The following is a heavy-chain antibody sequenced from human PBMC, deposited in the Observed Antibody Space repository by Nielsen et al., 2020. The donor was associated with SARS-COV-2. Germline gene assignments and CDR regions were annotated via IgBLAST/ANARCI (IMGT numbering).Heavy chain of an antibody. D-gene: IGHD6-13*01. Sequence: GESLKISCAASGFTFSSYGMHWVRQAPGKGLEWVAVIWYDGSNKYYADSVKGRFTISRDNSQNTLYLQMNSLRAEDTAVYYCAKGDGDSWSPFLYVDPWGQGTLVTVSS. J-gene: IGHJ5*02. CDR3: AKGDGDSWSPFLYVDP. V-gene: IGHV3-33*06. CDR1: GFTFSSYG. CDR2: IWYDGSNK.